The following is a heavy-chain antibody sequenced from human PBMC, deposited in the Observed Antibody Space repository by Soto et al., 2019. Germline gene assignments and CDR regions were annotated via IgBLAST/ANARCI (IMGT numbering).Heavy chain of an antibody. CDR3: ARRANWGPSFDL. D-gene: IGHD7-27*01. CDR1: GGSISSYY. Sequence: XETLSLTCTVSGGSISSYYWSWIRQPPGKGLEWIGYIYYSGSTNYNPSLKSRVTISVDTSKNQFSLKLSSVTAADTAVYYCARRANWGPSFDLWGRGPLVTVSS. J-gene: IGHJ2*01. V-gene: IGHV4-59*01. CDR2: IYYSGST.